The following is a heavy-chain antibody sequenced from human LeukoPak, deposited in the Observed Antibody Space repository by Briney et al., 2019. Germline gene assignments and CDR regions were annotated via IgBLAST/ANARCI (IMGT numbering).Heavy chain of an antibody. D-gene: IGHD3-9*01. CDR3: ARYFTYGMDV. Sequence: GWSLRLSCAASGFTFSRYAMHWVRQAPGKGLEYVSAISSNGGSTYYANSVKGRFTISRDNSKNTLYLQMGSLRAEDMAVYYCARYFTYGMDVWGQGTTVTVSS. J-gene: IGHJ6*01. CDR2: ISSNGGST. V-gene: IGHV3-64*01. CDR1: GFTFSRYA.